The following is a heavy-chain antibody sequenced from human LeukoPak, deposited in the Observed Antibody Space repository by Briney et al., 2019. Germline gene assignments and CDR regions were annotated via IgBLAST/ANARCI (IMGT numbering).Heavy chain of an antibody. V-gene: IGHV4-59*12. D-gene: IGHD2-21*01. J-gene: IGHJ3*02. CDR3: ARSPSYRRWGSAFDI. Sequence: SETLCLTCAVSGGSISSYYWSWIRQPPGKGLEWIGYIYYSGSTNYTPSLKSRGTISVETSKNQFSLKLSSVTAADTAVYYCARSPSYRRWGSAFDIWGQGTMVTVSS. CDR2: IYYSGST. CDR1: GGSISSYY.